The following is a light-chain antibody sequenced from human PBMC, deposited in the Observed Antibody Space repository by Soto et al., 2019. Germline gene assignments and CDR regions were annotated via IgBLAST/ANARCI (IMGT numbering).Light chain of an antibody. CDR3: SSYAGSNIGV. J-gene: IGLJ2*01. Sequence: QSVLTQPPSASGSPGQSVTISCTGTSSDVGGYNYVSWYQQHPGKAPKLMIYEVSKRPSGVPDRFSGSKSGNTASLTVSGLQAEDEADYYCSSYAGSNIGVFGGGTKLNVL. V-gene: IGLV2-8*01. CDR2: EVS. CDR1: SSDVGGYNY.